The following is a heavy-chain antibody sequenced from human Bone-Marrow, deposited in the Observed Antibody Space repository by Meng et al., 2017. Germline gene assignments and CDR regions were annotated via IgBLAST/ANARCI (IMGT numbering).Heavy chain of an antibody. V-gene: IGHV3-11*01. D-gene: IGHD1-1*01. J-gene: IGHJ4*02. CDR3: AEGGLEGDFDY. Sequence: QVDLVGSGGGLVKPGGALGLSCAAYGFTFSDYYMGWIRQAPGKGLEWVSYISSSGSTIYYADSVKGRFTISRDNAKNSLYLQMNSLRAEDTAVYYCAEGGLEGDFDYWGQGTLVTVSS. CDR1: GFTFSDYY. CDR2: ISSSGSTI.